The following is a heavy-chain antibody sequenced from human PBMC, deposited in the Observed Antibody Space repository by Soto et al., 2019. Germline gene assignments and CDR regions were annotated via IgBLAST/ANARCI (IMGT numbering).Heavy chain of an antibody. J-gene: IGHJ6*02. D-gene: IGHD3-10*01. CDR2: IYYSGST. V-gene: IGHV4-31*03. CDR1: GGSISSGGYY. CDR3: ARVSGDTMVRGVMNYYYYGMDV. Sequence: SETLSLTCTVSGGSISSGGYYWSWIRQHPGKGPEWIGYIYYSGSTYYNPSLKSRVTISVDTSKNQFSLKLSSVTAADTAVYYCARVSGDTMVRGVMNYYYYGMDVWGQGTTVTVSS.